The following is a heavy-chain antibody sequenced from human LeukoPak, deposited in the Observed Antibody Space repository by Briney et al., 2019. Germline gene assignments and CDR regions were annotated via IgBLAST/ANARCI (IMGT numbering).Heavy chain of an antibody. CDR2: ISSSSSYI. J-gene: IGHJ6*02. CDR1: GFTFSSYS. D-gene: IGHD2-2*01. Sequence: GGSLRLSCAVSGFTFSSYSMNWVRQAPGKGLEWVSSISSSSSYIYYADSVKGRFTISRDNAKNSLYLQMNSLRAEDTAVYYCARASALEIVVVPAAILDIMAYYYGMDVWGQGTTVTVSS. CDR3: ARASALEIVVVPAAILDIMAYYYGMDV. V-gene: IGHV3-21*01.